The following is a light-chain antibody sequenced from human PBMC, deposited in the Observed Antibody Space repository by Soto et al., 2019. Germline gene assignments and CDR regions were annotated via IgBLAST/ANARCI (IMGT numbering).Light chain of an antibody. J-gene: IGLJ1*01. CDR2: DVT. Sequence: QSALTQPRSVSGSPGQSVTISCTGTSSDIGGYNYVSWYQQNPGKAPKLMIYDVTNRPSGVPDRFSGSKSGNTASLTISGLQAEDEADYYCSSFTSAYTFVFGTGTKLTVL. V-gene: IGLV2-11*01. CDR1: SSDIGGYNY. CDR3: SSFTSAYTFV.